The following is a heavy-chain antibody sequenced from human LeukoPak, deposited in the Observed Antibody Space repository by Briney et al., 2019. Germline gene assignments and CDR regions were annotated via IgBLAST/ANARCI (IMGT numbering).Heavy chain of an antibody. V-gene: IGHV4-30-2*01. J-gene: IGHJ4*02. D-gene: IGHD3-10*01. CDR3: ARSTYYYGSGTPVYRNIFDY. CDR1: GGSISSGGYS. Sequence: PSQTLSLTCAVSGGSISSGGYSWSWIRQPPGKGLEWIGYIYHSGSTYYNPSLKSRVTISVDRSKNQFSLRLSSVTAADTAVYYCARSTYYYGSGTPVYRNIFDYWGQGTLVTVSS. CDR2: IYHSGST.